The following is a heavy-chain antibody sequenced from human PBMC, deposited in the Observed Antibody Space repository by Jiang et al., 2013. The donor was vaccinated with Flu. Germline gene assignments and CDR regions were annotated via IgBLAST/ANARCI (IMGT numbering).Heavy chain of an antibody. J-gene: IGHJ5*02. CDR1: GGTFSSYA. Sequence: GAEVKKPGSSVKVSCKASGGTFSSYAISWVRQTPGQGLEWMGGIIPIFGTANYAQKFQGRVTITADESTSTAYMELSSLRSEDTAVYYCARDTQPPFYDSRRVIIWFDPWGQGTLVTVSS. D-gene: IGHD3-22*01. CDR3: ARDTQPPFYDSRRVIIWFDP. V-gene: IGHV1-69*01. CDR2: IIPIFGTA.